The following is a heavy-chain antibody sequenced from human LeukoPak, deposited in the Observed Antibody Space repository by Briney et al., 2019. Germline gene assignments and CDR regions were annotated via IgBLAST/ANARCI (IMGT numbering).Heavy chain of an antibody. Sequence: PSETLSLTCTASGGTISSYYWSWIRQPAGKGLEWIGRIYTNGSTNYSPSLKSRVTISVDKSKNQFCLQLSSVTAADTAVYYCASHAGIAVDYGDYWGQGTLVTVSS. V-gene: IGHV4-4*07. CDR2: IYTNGST. D-gene: IGHD6-19*01. CDR1: GGTISSYY. CDR3: ASHAGIAVDYGDY. J-gene: IGHJ4*02.